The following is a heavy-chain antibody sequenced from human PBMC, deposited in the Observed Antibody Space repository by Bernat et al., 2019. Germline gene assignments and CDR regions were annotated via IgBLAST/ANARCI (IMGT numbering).Heavy chain of an antibody. Sequence: QVQLQQWGAGLLKPSETLSLTCAVYGGSFSGYYWSWIRQPPGKGLEWIGEINHSGSTNYNPSLKSRVTISVGTSKNQFSLKLSSVTAADTAVYYCARLAAAGTKTDYWGQGTLVTVSS. J-gene: IGHJ4*02. V-gene: IGHV4-34*01. CDR3: ARLAAAGTKTDY. D-gene: IGHD6-13*01. CDR2: INHSGST. CDR1: GGSFSGYY.